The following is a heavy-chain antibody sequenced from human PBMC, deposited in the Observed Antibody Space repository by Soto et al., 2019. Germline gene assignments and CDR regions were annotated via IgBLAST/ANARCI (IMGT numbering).Heavy chain of an antibody. CDR3: ARDRMVDTYRLPLGLEFYFVF. CDR1: GFTFSSYA. D-gene: IGHD5-18*01. CDR2: ISYDGSNK. J-gene: IGHJ4*02. Sequence: PGGSLRLSCAASGFTFSSYAMHWVRQAPGKGLEWVAVISYDGSNKYYADSVKGRFTISRDNSKNTLYLQMNSLRAEDTAVYYCARDRMVDTYRLPLGLEFYFVFWGQGTLVTVSS. V-gene: IGHV3-30-3*01.